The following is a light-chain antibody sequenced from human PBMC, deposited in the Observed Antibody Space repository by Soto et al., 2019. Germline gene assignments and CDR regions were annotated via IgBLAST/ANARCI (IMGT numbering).Light chain of an antibody. CDR2: DAS. V-gene: IGKV3-11*01. J-gene: IGKJ3*01. Sequence: EIVLTQSPATLSLSPGERATLSCRASQSVSSYLAWYQQKTGQAPRLLIYDASNRATGIPAWFSGSGSWTDFTLTISSLEPGDFAVYYCQQRSNWPPTFGPGTKVDIK. CDR1: QSVSSY. CDR3: QQRSNWPPT.